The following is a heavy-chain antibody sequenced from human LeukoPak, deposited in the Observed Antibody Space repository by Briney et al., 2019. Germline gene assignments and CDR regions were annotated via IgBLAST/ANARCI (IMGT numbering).Heavy chain of an antibody. CDR1: GFTFSDYY. D-gene: IGHD6-6*01. J-gene: IGHJ4*02. Sequence: PGGSLRLSCAASGFTFSDYYMSWVRLAPGKGLEWVSYISSSASTIYYANSVKGRFTISRDNAKNSLYLQMNSLRAEDTAVYYCARMYSSSSSYFDYWGQGTLVTVSS. V-gene: IGHV3-11*01. CDR2: ISSSASTI. CDR3: ARMYSSSSSYFDY.